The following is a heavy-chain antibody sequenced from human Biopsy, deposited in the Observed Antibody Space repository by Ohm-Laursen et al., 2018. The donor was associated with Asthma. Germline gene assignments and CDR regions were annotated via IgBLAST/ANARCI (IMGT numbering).Heavy chain of an antibody. J-gene: IGHJ4*02. Sequence: ASVKVSCKISGYSLTDLSMHWVRQAPGQGLEWMGGHDHEEGGTVSARRFQGRVTMTEDTSTDTAYMELSSLSSDDTAVYCCASDFPKDYVRYNFQFWGQGTLVTVSS. V-gene: IGHV1-24*01. D-gene: IGHD4-17*01. CDR1: GYSLTDLS. CDR3: ASDFPKDYVRYNFQF. CDR2: HDHEEGGT.